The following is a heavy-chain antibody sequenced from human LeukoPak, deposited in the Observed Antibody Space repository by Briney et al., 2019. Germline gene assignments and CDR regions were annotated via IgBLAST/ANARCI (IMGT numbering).Heavy chain of an antibody. Sequence: ASVKVSCRASGYTFTGYYMHWVRQAPGQGLEWMGRINPNSGGTNYALKFQGWVTMTRDTSISRAYMELSRLRSDDTAVYYCARGWRGPDNWFDPWGQGTLVTVSS. J-gene: IGHJ5*02. CDR2: INPNSGGT. D-gene: IGHD5-12*01. V-gene: IGHV1-2*04. CDR1: GYTFTGYY. CDR3: ARGWRGPDNWFDP.